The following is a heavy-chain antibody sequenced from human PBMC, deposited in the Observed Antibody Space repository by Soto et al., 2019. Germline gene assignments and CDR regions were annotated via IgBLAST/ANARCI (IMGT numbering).Heavy chain of an antibody. D-gene: IGHD1-1*01. CDR2: IIPLSGTT. CDR1: GGAFTSYS. CDR3: ARDNTGLDY. V-gene: IGHV1-69*12. J-gene: IGHJ4*02. Sequence: QVHLVQSGAEVKKPGSSVQVSCKASGGAFTSYSFHWVRQAPGQGLEWMGGIIPLSGTTNYALKFQGRVTMTGDVPTNTAYTELSSLRSEDTAIYYCARDNTGLDYWGQGTLVTVSS.